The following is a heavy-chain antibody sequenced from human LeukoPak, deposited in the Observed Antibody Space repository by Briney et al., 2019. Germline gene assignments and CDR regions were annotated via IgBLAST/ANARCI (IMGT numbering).Heavy chain of an antibody. CDR1: GYTFTSNY. V-gene: IGHV1-46*01. CDR2: IYPRDGST. CDR3: AAAGGGATMDY. Sequence: ASVKVSCKASGYTFTSNYIHWVRQAPGQGLEWMGMIYPRDGSTNYAQKFQERVTITRDMSTSTAYMELSSLRFEDTAVYYCAAAGGGATMDYWGQGTLVTVSS. D-gene: IGHD1-26*01. J-gene: IGHJ4*02.